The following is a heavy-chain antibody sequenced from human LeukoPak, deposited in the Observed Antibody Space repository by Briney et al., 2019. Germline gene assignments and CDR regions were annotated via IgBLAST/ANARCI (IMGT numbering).Heavy chain of an antibody. CDR3: AKDLYGDYTVDY. Sequence: GGSLRLSCAASGFTFSSYAMSWVRQAPGKGLEWVSTMTGSGGSTSYAASVKGRFTISRDNSKNTLYLQMNSLRAEDTAVYYCAKDLYGDYTVDYWGQGTLVTVPS. J-gene: IGHJ4*02. CDR1: GFTFSSYA. CDR2: MTGSGGST. V-gene: IGHV3-23*01. D-gene: IGHD4-17*01.